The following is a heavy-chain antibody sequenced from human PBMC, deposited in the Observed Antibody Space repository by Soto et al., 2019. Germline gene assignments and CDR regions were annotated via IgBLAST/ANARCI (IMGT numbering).Heavy chain of an antibody. CDR1: DGSISSYY. CDR3: ASLWGWSVDY. CDR2: IYYSGST. Sequence: QVQLQESGPGLVKPSETLSLTCTVSDGSISSYYWSWIRQPPGKGLEWIGYIYYSGSTNYNPSLKSRVTISEDTSKIQFSLKLSSVTDADTAVYYCASLWGWSVDYWGQGTLVTVSS. V-gene: IGHV4-59*08. J-gene: IGHJ4*02. D-gene: IGHD3-16*01.